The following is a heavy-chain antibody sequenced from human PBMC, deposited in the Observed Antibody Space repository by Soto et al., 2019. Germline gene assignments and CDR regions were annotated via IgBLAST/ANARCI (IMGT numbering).Heavy chain of an antibody. Sequence: PGGSLRLSCEASGFTFSKYWMHWVRQAPGKGLVWVARINSDGTTIAYADSVKGRFTISRDNAKNTLYLQMSSLRAEDTAVYFCTRDYDVFTRHIGYWGQGTLVTVSS. CDR2: INSDGTTI. CDR3: TRDYDVFTRHIGY. D-gene: IGHD3-9*01. CDR1: GFTFSKYW. J-gene: IGHJ4*02. V-gene: IGHV3-74*01.